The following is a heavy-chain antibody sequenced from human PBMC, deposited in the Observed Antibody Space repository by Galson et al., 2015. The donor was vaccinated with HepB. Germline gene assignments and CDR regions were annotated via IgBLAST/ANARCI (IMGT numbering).Heavy chain of an antibody. V-gene: IGHV4-4*02. CDR1: GGSISSSNW. Sequence: ETLFLTCAVSGGSISSSNWWSWVRQPPGKGLEWIGEIYHSGSTNYNPSLKSRDTISVDKSKNQFSLKLSPVTTADTAVYYCANVNLGGLDSSTSSNYYFDYWGQGTLVTVSS. CDR2: IYHSGST. J-gene: IGHJ4*02. D-gene: IGHD2-2*01. CDR3: ANVNLGGLDSSTSSNYYFDY.